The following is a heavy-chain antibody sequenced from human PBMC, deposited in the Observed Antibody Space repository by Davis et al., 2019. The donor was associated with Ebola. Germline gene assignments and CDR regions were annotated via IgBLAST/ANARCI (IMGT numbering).Heavy chain of an antibody. D-gene: IGHD3-22*01. CDR1: GGSISSGGYY. V-gene: IGHV4-61*08. J-gene: IGHJ3*02. CDR2: IYYSGST. Sequence: MPSETLSLTCTVSGGSISSGGYYWSWIRQPPGKGLEWIGYIYYSGSTNYNPSLKSRVTISVDTSKNQFSLKLSSVTAADTAVYYCARKSYYYDSSGYHRGAFDIWGQGTMVTVSS. CDR3: ARKSYYYDSSGYHRGAFDI.